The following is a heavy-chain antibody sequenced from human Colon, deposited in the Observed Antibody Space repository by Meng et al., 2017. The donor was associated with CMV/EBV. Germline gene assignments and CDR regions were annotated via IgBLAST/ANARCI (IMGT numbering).Heavy chain of an antibody. D-gene: IGHD1-26*01. Sequence: SETLSLTCNVSGVSVNSGSQYWRWIRQPPGKGLEWIGNIYYTGSTNYNPSLKSRVIISIDTSKNQFSLKLTSVSAADTAVYYCARRLRSGSYYYWGQGTLVTVSS. J-gene: IGHJ4*02. CDR2: IYYTGST. CDR1: GVSVNSGSQY. CDR3: ARRLRSGSYYY. V-gene: IGHV4-61*01.